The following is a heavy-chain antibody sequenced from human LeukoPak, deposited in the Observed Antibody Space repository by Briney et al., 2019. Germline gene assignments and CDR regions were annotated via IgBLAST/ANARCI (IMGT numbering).Heavy chain of an antibody. Sequence: ASVRVSSTVSVYALTELSIHWVRHAPGNRVEWMGGVDPKGGETVYAEGFQGRVTVTDDRPTGTTYVELSGLTSEDTALYYCAGDVLVSGGSYYHGYWGQGTLVTVSS. CDR2: VDPKGGET. J-gene: IGHJ4*02. V-gene: IGHV1-24*01. CDR1: VYALTELS. D-gene: IGHD3-10*01. CDR3: AGDVLVSGGSYYHGY.